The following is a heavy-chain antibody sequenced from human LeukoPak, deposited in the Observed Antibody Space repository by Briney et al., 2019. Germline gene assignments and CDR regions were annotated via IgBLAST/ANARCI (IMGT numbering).Heavy chain of an antibody. CDR3: ARGGGVTYYDSTGYLWYFDY. D-gene: IGHD3-22*01. Sequence: WETLTLTCTVSGDSISSYSWSWIRQPPGKGLEWIGDIYNSGNTNYNPSLKSRVTMSVSTSKNQFSLSLSSVTAADTAVYYCARGGGVTYYDSTGYLWYFDYWGQGTLVTVSS. CDR2: IYNSGNT. V-gene: IGHV4-59*08. CDR1: GDSISSYS. J-gene: IGHJ4*02.